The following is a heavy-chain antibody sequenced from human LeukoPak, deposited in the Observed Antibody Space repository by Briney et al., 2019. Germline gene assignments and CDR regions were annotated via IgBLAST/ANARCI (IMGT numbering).Heavy chain of an antibody. J-gene: IGHJ6*03. CDR1: GFTFSSYG. Sequence: GGSLRLSCAASGFTFSSYGMHWARQAPGKGLEWVAFIRYDGSNKYYADSVKGRFTISRDNSKNTLYLQMNSLRAEDTAVYYCARETTRRKGFGELYYYYMDVWGKGTTVTISS. V-gene: IGHV3-30*02. CDR2: IRYDGSNK. D-gene: IGHD3-10*01. CDR3: ARETTRRKGFGELYYYYMDV.